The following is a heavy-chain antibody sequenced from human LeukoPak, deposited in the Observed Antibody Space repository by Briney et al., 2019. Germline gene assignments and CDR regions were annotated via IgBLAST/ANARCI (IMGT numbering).Heavy chain of an antibody. CDR1: GFTFSSYS. J-gene: IGHJ6*03. D-gene: IGHD1-26*01. CDR3: AKDAVVGATYYYYYYYMDV. CDR2: ISSSSSYI. V-gene: IGHV3-21*01. Sequence: PGGSLRLSCAASGFTFSSYSMNWVRQAPGKGLEWVSSISSSSSYIYYADSVKGRFTISRDNSKNTLYLQMNSLRAEDTAVYYCAKDAVVGATYYYYYYYMDVWGKGTTVTVSS.